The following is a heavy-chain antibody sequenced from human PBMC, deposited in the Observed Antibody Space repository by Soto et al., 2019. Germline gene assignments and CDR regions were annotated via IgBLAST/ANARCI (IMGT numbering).Heavy chain of an antibody. J-gene: IGHJ4*02. CDR2: ISPSGRM. V-gene: IGHV4-34*02. CDR3: ASRRGLRDF. Sequence: QVQLQQWGTGPLKPSETLSLTCAVTGGSFSGSFWSWIRQSSERGLEWSGEISPSGRMFNNPSLSISITKYLSPSNNNSALRLNSVTAADTAVYYCASRRGLRDFWGQGTPVTVSS. CDR1: GGSFSGSF.